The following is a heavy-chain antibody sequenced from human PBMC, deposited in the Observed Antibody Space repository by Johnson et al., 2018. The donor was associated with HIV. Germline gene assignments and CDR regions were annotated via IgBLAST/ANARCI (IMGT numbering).Heavy chain of an antibody. CDR1: GFTFSSYG. J-gene: IGHJ3*02. D-gene: IGHD3-22*01. Sequence: QVQLVESGGGVVQPGRSLRLSCAASGFTFSSYGMHWVRQAPGKGLEWVAVIWYDGSNKYYADSVKGRFTISRDNSKNTMYLQMNSLRAEDTAVYYCAKKRSVLAARLGYYDGRYYSGFDIWGQGTMVTVSS. CDR2: IWYDGSNK. V-gene: IGHV3-33*06. CDR3: AKKRSVLAARLGYYDGRYYSGFDI.